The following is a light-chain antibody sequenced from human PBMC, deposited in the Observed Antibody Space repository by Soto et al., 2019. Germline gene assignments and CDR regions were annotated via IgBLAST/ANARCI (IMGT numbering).Light chain of an antibody. V-gene: IGKV3-15*01. CDR3: QQYNNWLPIT. J-gene: IGKJ5*01. Sequence: IVMTQSPATLSVSPGERATLSCMASQSVSSNLAWYQQNPGQAPRLLIYGASTRATGIPARFSGSGSGTEFTLTISSLQSEDFAVYYCQQYNNWLPITFGQGTRLEIK. CDR2: GAS. CDR1: QSVSSN.